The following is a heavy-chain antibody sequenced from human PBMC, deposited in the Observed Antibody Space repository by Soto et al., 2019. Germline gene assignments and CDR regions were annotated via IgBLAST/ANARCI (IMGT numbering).Heavy chain of an antibody. J-gene: IGHJ4*02. CDR1: GFTFRAYW. CDR2: IKSDGSSS. D-gene: IGHD5-12*01. Sequence: GGSQRLSYAASGFTFRAYWMHWVRQVPGKGLVWVSRIKSDGSSSTYADSVEGRFSISRDNAKNTLYLQMDRLRAEDSAVYYCAKGGNYGGYDYFDYWGQGSLVTVSS. V-gene: IGHV3-74*01. CDR3: AKGGNYGGYDYFDY.